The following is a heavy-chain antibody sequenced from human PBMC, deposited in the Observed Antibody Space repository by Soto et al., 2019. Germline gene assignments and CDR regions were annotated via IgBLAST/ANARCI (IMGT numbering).Heavy chain of an antibody. V-gene: IGHV4-34*01. CDR3: ASESNSYSSSWYRYPFFDY. D-gene: IGHD6-13*01. Sequence: SETLSLTCAVYGGSFSGYYWSWMRQPPGKGLEWIGEINHSGRTNVNPSLKRRFTISVDTSKNQFSLKLSSVTAADTAVYYCASESNSYSSSWYRYPFFDYWGQGTMGTVSS. CDR1: GGSFSGYY. J-gene: IGHJ4*02. CDR2: INHSGRT.